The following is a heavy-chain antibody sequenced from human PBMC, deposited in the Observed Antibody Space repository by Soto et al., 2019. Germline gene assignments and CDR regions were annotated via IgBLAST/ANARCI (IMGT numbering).Heavy chain of an antibody. CDR2: IIPIFGTA. V-gene: IGHV1-69*06. D-gene: IGHD6-13*01. CDR3: ARRSIIAAAGTAWYGMDV. CDR1: GGTFSRYA. Sequence: SVKVSCKASGGTFSRYAISWVRQAPGQGLEWMGGIIPIFGTANYAQKFQGRVTITADKSTSTAYMELSSLRSEDTAVYYCARRSIIAAAGTAWYGMDVWGQGTTVTVSS. J-gene: IGHJ6*02.